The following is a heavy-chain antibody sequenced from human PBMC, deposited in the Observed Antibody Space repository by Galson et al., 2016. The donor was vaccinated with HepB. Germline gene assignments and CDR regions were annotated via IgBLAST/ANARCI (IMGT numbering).Heavy chain of an antibody. Sequence: SLRLSCAASGFTFSSCPMSWVRQAPGKGLEWVSSISGSGGSTNYADSVKGRFTISRDNSKNTLYLQMNYLRAEDTAVYFCAKDLDIVVVPSAIDYWGQGTLVTVSS. D-gene: IGHD2-2*01. CDR2: ISGSGGST. J-gene: IGHJ4*02. CDR1: GFTFSSCP. CDR3: AKDLDIVVVPSAIDY. V-gene: IGHV3-23*01.